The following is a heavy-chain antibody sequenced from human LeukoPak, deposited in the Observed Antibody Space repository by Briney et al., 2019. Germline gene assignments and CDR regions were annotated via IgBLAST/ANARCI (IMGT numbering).Heavy chain of an antibody. CDR1: GFSFSTIY. Sequence: GGSLRLSCAASGFSFSTIYMSWVRQTPGQGLEWVANINVDGTAEYYVDSVKGRFSISRDNTKGSLFLQLNSLRAEDTAVYYCARDLGYCTNGACHTRFDYWGQGTLVTVSS. D-gene: IGHD2-8*01. V-gene: IGHV3-7*03. CDR3: ARDLGYCTNGACHTRFDY. CDR2: INVDGTAE. J-gene: IGHJ4*02.